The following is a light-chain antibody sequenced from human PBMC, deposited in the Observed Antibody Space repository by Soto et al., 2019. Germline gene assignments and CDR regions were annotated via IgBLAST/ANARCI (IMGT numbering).Light chain of an antibody. V-gene: IGLV1-40*01. CDR3: QSYDTSLSGVV. J-gene: IGLJ2*01. CDR2: GDS. Sequence: QSVLTQPPSVSGAPGQRVPISCTGTSSNIGIPYDVHWYHQLPGTAPKLLIYGDSNRPSGVPDRFSGSKSGTSASLAITGLQAEDEADYYCQSYDTSLSGVVFGGGTKLTVL. CDR1: SSNIGIPYD.